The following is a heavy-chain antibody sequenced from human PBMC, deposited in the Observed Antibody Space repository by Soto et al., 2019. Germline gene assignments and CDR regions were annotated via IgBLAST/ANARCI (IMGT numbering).Heavy chain of an antibody. J-gene: IGHJ4*02. CDR2: MNPNSGNT. CDR1: GYTFTNYD. V-gene: IGHV1-8*01. D-gene: IGHD3-3*01. CDR3: ARALDFWSAYFDY. Sequence: ASVKVSCKASGYTFTNYDINLVRQATGQGLEWMGWMNPNSGNTGSAQKFQGRVTMTRNTPISTAYMELSSLRSEDTAVYYCARALDFWSAYFDYWGQGSLVTVSS.